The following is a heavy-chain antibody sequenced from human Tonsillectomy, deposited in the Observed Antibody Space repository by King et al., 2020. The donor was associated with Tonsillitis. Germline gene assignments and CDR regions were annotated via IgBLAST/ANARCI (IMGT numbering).Heavy chain of an antibody. CDR3: ATVKKYYYDSSGYPLDTFDI. Sequence: VQLVESGGGLVKPGGSLRLSCAASEFIFSTYTMNWVRQAPGKGLEWVSSIGSSGGYIYYADSVKGRFTITRDNAENSLYLQMNSLRAEDTAVYYCATVKKYYYDSSGYPLDTFDIWGQGTMLTVSS. CDR1: EFIFSTYT. J-gene: IGHJ3*02. V-gene: IGHV3-21*01. D-gene: IGHD3-22*01. CDR2: IGSSGGYI.